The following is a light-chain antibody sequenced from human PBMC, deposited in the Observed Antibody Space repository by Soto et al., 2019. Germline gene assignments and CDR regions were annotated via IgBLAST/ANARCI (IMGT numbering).Light chain of an antibody. CDR3: SSYTSSSTYV. CDR1: SSDVGCYNY. Sequence: QSALTQPASVSGSPGQSITISCTGTSSDVGCYNYVSWYQQHPGKAPKLMIYEVSNRPSGVSNRFFGSKSGNTASLTISGLQAEDEADYYCSSYTSSSTYVFGAGTKVTVL. CDR2: EVS. J-gene: IGLJ1*01. V-gene: IGLV2-14*01.